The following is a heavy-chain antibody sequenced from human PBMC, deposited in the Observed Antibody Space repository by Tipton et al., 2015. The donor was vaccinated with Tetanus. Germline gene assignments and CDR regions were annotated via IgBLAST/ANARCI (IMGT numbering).Heavy chain of an antibody. CDR2: INHSGST. D-gene: IGHD3-9*01. J-gene: IGHJ4*02. CDR1: GGSFSGYY. Sequence: TLSLTCAVYGGSFSGYYWSWIRQPPGKGLEWIGEINHSGSTNYNPSLKSRVTISVDTSKNQFSLKLSSVTAADTAVYYCARAGRKANYDILTGWWYYFDYWGQGTLVTVSS. V-gene: IGHV4-34*01. CDR3: ARAGRKANYDILTGWWYYFDY.